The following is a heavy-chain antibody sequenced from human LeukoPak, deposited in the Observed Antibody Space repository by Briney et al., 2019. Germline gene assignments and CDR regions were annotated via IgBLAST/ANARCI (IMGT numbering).Heavy chain of an antibody. CDR2: ISDTAKTI. D-gene: IGHD3-10*01. V-gene: IGHV3-11*04. CDR1: GFTFSDYS. Sequence: GGSLRLSCAVSGFTFSDYSMSWIRQAPGKGLEWISDISDTAKTIHYADSVRGRFTISWDNAKNSLYLQMNSLRDEDTAVYYCAGVHYGRVENDYWGQGTLVTVSS. CDR3: AGVHYGRVENDY. J-gene: IGHJ4*02.